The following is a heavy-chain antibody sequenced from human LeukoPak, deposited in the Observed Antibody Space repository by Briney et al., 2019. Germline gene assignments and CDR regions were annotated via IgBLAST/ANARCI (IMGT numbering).Heavy chain of an antibody. J-gene: IGHJ4*02. CDR2: ISGSGGST. Sequence: GGSLRRSCAASGFTFSSYVMSWVRQAPGKGLEWVSAISGSGGSTYYADSVKGRFTIPRDNSKNTLYLQMNSLRAEDTAVYYCAKAKYSSMYYFDYWGQGTLVTVSS. D-gene: IGHD6-19*01. V-gene: IGHV3-23*01. CDR1: GFTFSSYV. CDR3: AKAKYSSMYYFDY.